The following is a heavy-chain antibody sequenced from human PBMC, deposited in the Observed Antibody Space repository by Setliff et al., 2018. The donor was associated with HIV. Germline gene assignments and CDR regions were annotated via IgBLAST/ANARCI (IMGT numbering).Heavy chain of an antibody. CDR1: GGSITGYY. V-gene: IGHV4-4*07. CDR2: SGDT. J-gene: IGHJ4*02. D-gene: IGHD2-2*01. CDR3: ARHNPASVPASSPDY. Sequence: PSETLSLTCSVSGGSITGYYWSWIRQPAGKDMEWIGRSGDTIYNPSLRSRVTISVDTSRNQFSLRLSSVTAADTAFYYCARHNPASVPASSPDYWGQGTLVTVSS.